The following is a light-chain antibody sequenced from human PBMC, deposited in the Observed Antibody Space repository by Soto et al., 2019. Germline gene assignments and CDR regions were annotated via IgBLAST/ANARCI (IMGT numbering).Light chain of an antibody. J-gene: IGLJ2*01. V-gene: IGLV1-47*01. CDR3: AAWDDSLSGQDVV. CDR1: SSNIGRNF. Sequence: QSVLTQPPSASGTPGQRVTISCSGSSSNIGRNFVYWYQQVPGTAPKLLIYKTDQRPSGVPDRFSGSKSGTSASLAISGLRSEDEADYYCAAWDDSLSGQDVVFGGGTKLTVL. CDR2: KTD.